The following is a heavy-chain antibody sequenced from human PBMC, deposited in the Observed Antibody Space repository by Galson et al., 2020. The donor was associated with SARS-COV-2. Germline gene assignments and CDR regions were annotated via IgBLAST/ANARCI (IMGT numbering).Heavy chain of an antibody. D-gene: IGHD2-2*01. CDR2: INPNSGGT. CDR3: ARVGRGYQLASRHYYYYGMDV. CDR1: GYTFTGYY. J-gene: IGHJ6*02. Sequence: ASVKVSCKASGYTFTGYYMHWVRQAPGQGLEWMGWINPNSGGTNYAQKFQGRVTMTRDTSISTAYMELSRLRSDDTAVYYCARVGRGYQLASRHYYYYGMDVWGQGTTVTVSS. V-gene: IGHV1-2*02.